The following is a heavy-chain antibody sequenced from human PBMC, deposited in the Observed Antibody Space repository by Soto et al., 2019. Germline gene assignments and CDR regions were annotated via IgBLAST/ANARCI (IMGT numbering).Heavy chain of an antibody. CDR1: GGSISSSSYY. J-gene: IGHJ3*02. V-gene: IGHV4-39*07. CDR3: ARVRDTGGDAFDI. D-gene: IGHD2-8*02. CDR2: IYYSGST. Sequence: SETLSLTCTVSGGSISSSSYYWGWIRQPPGKGLEWIGSIYYSGSTNYNPSLKSRVTISLDTSNNQFSLKMRSVTAADTAMYYCARVRDTGGDAFDIWGQGTMVTVSS.